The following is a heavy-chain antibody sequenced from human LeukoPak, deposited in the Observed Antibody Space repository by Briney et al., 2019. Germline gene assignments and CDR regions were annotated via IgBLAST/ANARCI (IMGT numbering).Heavy chain of an antibody. V-gene: IGHV3-7*01. CDR2: IKQQDGSEK. Sequence: GGSLRLSCVASGSTFSTYWMSWVRQAPGKGLEWVANIKQQDGSEKYYVDSVKGRFSISRDNAKNSVYLQMNSLRAEDTAIYYCARIRGRGVSIDFWGQGTLVTVSS. D-gene: IGHD1-26*01. CDR1: GSTFSTYW. CDR3: ARIRGRGVSIDF. J-gene: IGHJ4*02.